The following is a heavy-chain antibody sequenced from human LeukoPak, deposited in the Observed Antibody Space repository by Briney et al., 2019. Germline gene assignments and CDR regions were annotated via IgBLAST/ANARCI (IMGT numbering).Heavy chain of an antibody. CDR1: GYTFNSNG. CDR3: ARSIAAAGYADY. CDR2: ISGYNGNK. J-gene: IGHJ4*02. Sequence: ASVNVSCKASGYTFNSNGISWVRPAPGQGLEWMGWISGYNGNKKYAQNLQGRVTMATDTSTSTAYMELGSLRSDDTAVYYCARSIAAAGYADYWGQGTLVTVSS. D-gene: IGHD6-13*01. V-gene: IGHV1-18*01.